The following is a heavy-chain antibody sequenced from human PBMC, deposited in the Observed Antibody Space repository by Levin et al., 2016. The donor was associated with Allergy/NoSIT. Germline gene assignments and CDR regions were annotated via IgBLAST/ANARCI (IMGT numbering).Heavy chain of an antibody. Sequence: VRQMPGKGLEWMGRIDPSDSYTNYSPSFQGHVTISADKSISTAYLQWSSLKASDTAMYYCATSGIAAAGTAQYFQHWGRGRPWSPSPQ. J-gene: IGHJ1*01. V-gene: IGHV5-10-1*01. D-gene: IGHD6-13*01. CDR2: IDPSDSYT. CDR3: ATSGIAAAGTAQYFQH.